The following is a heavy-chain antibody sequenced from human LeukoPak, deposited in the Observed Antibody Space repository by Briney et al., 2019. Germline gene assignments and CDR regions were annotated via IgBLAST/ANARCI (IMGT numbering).Heavy chain of an antibody. J-gene: IGHJ4*02. V-gene: IGHV4-59*11. Sequence: SETLSLTCTVSGDSISSHYWSWIRQPPGKGLEWIGYIYYSGSTSYNPSLKSRVTISIDTSKNQFSLKLSSVTAADTAVYYYANGGASSKFLEYWGQGTLVTVSA. D-gene: IGHD4/OR15-4a*01. CDR2: IYYSGST. CDR3: ANGGASSKFLEY. CDR1: GDSISSHY.